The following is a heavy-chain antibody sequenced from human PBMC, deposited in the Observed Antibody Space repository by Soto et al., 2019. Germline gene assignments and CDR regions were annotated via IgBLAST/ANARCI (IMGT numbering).Heavy chain of an antibody. D-gene: IGHD3-10*01. Sequence: QVQLQESGPGLVKPSETLSLTCTVSGVSFSSYYWNWIRQPPGKGLDWIGYIYYSGSTDYNPSLKSRVTISVDTPKNQFSLKLSSVTAADTAVYYCARGVLRFGDFDYWGQGTLVTVSS. CDR3: ARGVLRFGDFDY. CDR2: IYYSGST. CDR1: GVSFSSYY. J-gene: IGHJ4*02. V-gene: IGHV4-59*01.